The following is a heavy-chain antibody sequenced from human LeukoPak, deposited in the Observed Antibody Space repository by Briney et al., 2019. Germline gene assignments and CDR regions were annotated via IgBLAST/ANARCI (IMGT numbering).Heavy chain of an antibody. V-gene: IGHV4-34*01. D-gene: IGHD3-22*01. CDR1: GGSFSGYH. J-gene: IGHJ5*02. CDR3: ARDMYYDSSGYYLNWFDP. CDR2: INHSGST. Sequence: PSETLSLTCAVYGGSFSGYHWSWIRQPPGKGLEWIGEINHSGSTNYNPSLKSRVTISVDTSKNQFSLKLSSVTAADTAVYYCARDMYYDSSGYYLNWFDPWGQGTLVTVSS.